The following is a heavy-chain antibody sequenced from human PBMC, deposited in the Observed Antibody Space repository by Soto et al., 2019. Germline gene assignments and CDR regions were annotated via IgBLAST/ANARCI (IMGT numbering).Heavy chain of an antibody. J-gene: IGHJ5*02. CDR3: ATDIHATWLLNS. D-gene: IGHD2-2*02. CDR2: IAPDGSQI. CDR1: GFGFGGKT. Sequence: GGSLRLSCAASGFGFGGKTMYWVRQAPGRGLEWVAPIAPDGSQIYYADSVKGRFTISRDNSKNTLYLQMDSLRAEDTSLYLCATDIHATWLLNSWGQGTLVTVSS. V-gene: IGHV3-30-3*01.